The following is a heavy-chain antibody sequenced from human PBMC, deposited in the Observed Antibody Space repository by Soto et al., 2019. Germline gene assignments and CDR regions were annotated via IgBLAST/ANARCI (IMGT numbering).Heavy chain of an antibody. CDR2: ISSSSSYT. Sequence: PGGSLRLCCAASGFTFSDYYMSWIRQAPGKGLEWVSYISSSSSYTNYADSVKGRFTISRDNAKNSLYLQMNSLRAEDTAVYYCARVDYGDYSGNWFDPWGQGTLVPVSS. CDR1: GFTFSDYY. V-gene: IGHV3-11*06. CDR3: ARVDYGDYSGNWFDP. D-gene: IGHD4-17*01. J-gene: IGHJ5*02.